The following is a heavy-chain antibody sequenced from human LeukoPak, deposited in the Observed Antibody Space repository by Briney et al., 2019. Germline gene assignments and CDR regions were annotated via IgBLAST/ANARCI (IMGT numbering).Heavy chain of an antibody. Sequence: ASVKVSCKASGYTFTSYDIHWVRQATGHGLERMGWMNPNSAHTGHAQHFQGRVTMTRDTSITTAYMELRSLTSEDTAMYYCTRGPSLHSKWVGGRWFDPWGQGTLVTVSS. CDR2: MNPNSAHT. CDR3: TRGPSLHSKWVGGRWFDP. D-gene: IGHD3-16*02. J-gene: IGHJ5*02. V-gene: IGHV1-8*01. CDR1: GYTFTSYD.